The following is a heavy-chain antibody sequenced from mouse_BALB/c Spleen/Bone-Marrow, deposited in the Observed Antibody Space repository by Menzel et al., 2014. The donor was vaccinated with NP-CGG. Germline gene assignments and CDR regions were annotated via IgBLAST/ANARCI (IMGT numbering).Heavy chain of an antibody. D-gene: IGHD1-1*01. J-gene: IGHJ1*01. CDR1: EFTFSDYY. Sequence: DVMLVESGGGLVKPGGSLKLSCAASEFTFSDYYMYWVRQTPEKGLEWVATISDGGSYTYYPDSVKGRFTISRDNAKNSLYLQMTSLKSEDTAMYYCARDSYYYGSSYWYFDVWGAGTTVTVSS. CDR3: ARDSYYYGSSYWYFDV. V-gene: IGHV5-4*02. CDR2: ISDGGSYT.